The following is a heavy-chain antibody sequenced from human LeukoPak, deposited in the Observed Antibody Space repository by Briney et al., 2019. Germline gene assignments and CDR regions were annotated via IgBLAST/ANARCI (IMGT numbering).Heavy chain of an antibody. CDR3: AKDDFRIGEPYFDY. D-gene: IGHD1-14*01. CDR2: ISGSGGST. J-gene: IGHJ4*02. CDR1: GFTFSSYA. Sequence: PGGPLRLSCAASGFTFSSYAMSWVRQAPGKGLEWVSAISGSGGSTYYADSVKGRFTISRDNSKNTLYLQMNSLRAEDTAVYYCAKDDFRIGEPYFDYWGQGTLVTVSS. V-gene: IGHV3-23*01.